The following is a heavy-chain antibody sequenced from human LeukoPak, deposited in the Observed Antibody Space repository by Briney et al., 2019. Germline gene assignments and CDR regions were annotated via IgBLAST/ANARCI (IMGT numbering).Heavy chain of an antibody. J-gene: IGHJ3*02. CDR3: ARLPGIDAFDI. D-gene: IGHD3-10*01. Sequence: SETLSLTCTVSGGSISSYYWSWIRQPPGKGLEWIGHIYYSGSTNYNPSLKSRVTISVDTSKNQFSLKLSSVTAADTAVYYCARLPGIDAFDIWGQGTMVTVSS. V-gene: IGHV4-59*08. CDR2: IYYSGST. CDR1: GGSISSYY.